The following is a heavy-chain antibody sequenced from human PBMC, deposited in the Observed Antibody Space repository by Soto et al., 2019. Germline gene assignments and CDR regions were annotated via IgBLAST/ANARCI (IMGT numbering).Heavy chain of an antibody. D-gene: IGHD6-19*01. V-gene: IGHV3-30*18. CDR1: GFIFSKYN. CDR3: AKGDSSGLYVFHS. CDR2: ISQDGS. Sequence: QVQLVESGGGVVQPGRSLRLSCAASGFIFSKYNMHWVRRAPGKGLEWLALISQDGSNSVKGRFTISRDNSKNRVYLQLNNLRPEDTAVYYCAKGDSSGLYVFHSWGQGTLVTVSS. J-gene: IGHJ5*02.